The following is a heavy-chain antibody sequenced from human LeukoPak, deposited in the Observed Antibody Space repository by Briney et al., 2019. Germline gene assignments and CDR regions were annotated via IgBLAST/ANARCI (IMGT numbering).Heavy chain of an antibody. J-gene: IGHJ4*02. Sequence: PGGSLRLSCAASGFTFSSYAMSWVRQAPGKGLEWVSSISSSSSYIYYADSVKGRFTISRDNAKNSLYLQMNSLRAGDTAVYYCAKVAYNWISYGPFDYWGQGTLVTVSS. CDR1: GFTFSSYA. V-gene: IGHV3-21*01. CDR2: ISSSSSYI. D-gene: IGHD1-20*01. CDR3: AKVAYNWISYGPFDY.